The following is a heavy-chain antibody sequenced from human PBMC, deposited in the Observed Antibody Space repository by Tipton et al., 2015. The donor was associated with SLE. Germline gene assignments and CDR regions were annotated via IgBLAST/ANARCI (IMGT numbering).Heavy chain of an antibody. CDR2: IYYSGST. J-gene: IGHJ4*02. CDR1: GGSISSSSYY. Sequence: GSLRLSCTVSGGSISSSSYYWGWIRQPPGKGLEWIGSIYYSGSTYYNPSLKSRVTISLDTSKNQFSLKLSSVTAADTAVYYCARARGYCSGTSCYSDYWGQGTLVTVSS. V-gene: IGHV4-39*07. D-gene: IGHD2-15*01. CDR3: ARARGYCSGTSCYSDY.